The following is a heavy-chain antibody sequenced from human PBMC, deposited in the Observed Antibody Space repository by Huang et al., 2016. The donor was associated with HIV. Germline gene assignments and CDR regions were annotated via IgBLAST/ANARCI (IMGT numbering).Heavy chain of an antibody. D-gene: IGHD6-19*01. Sequence: QLQLQESGPGLVKPSETLSLTCTVSGGSISTSGYYWGWIRQPPGTGLEWIGSIYYSGSTSYNPSLKSRVTISVDTSKSQFSLKLSSVTAADTAVYYCARQDTSGWYADPYYFDYWGQGTLVTVSS. CDR3: ARQDTSGWYADPYYFDY. CDR2: IYYSGST. V-gene: IGHV4-39*01. J-gene: IGHJ4*02. CDR1: GGSISTSGYY.